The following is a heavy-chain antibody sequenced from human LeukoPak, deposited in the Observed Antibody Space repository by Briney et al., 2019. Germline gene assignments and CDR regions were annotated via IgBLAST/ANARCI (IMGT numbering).Heavy chain of an antibody. CDR2: TYPSGST. CDR1: GGSISNYY. CDR3: ARVQFLPLDVFNF. J-gene: IGHJ3*01. Sequence: SETLSLTCTVSGGSISNYYWSWIRQPAEKGLERIGRTYPSGSTNYNPSLKSRVTMSVDTSKNQFSLKMNSMTAADTAMYYCARVQFLPLDVFNFWGQGRMVTVSS. V-gene: IGHV4-4*07.